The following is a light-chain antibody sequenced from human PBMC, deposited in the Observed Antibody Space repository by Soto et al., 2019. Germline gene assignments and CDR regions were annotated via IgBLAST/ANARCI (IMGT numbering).Light chain of an antibody. CDR1: SSDVGAYNY. CDR2: EVT. J-gene: IGLJ1*01. V-gene: IGLV2-14*01. CDR3: SSKRDSSTLFV. Sequence: QSALTQPASVSGSPGQSITISCTGTSSDVGAYNYVSWYQHHTGKVPKLLIYEVTNRPSGVSDRFSGSKSGNTASLTISGLQAEDEADYYCSSKRDSSTLFVFGTGTKLTVL.